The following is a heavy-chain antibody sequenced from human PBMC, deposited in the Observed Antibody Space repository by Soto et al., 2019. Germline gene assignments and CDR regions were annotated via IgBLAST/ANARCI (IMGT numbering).Heavy chain of an antibody. CDR1: GFTFSSYA. V-gene: IGHV3-23*01. J-gene: IGHJ4*02. CDR3: VTYYYDSSGPTRFSTFDY. D-gene: IGHD3-22*01. CDR2: ISGSGGST. Sequence: GRSLRLSCAASGFTFSSYAMSWVRRAPGKGLEWVSAISGSGGSTYYADSVKGRFTISRDNSKNTLYLQMNSLRAEDTAVYYCVTYYYDSSGPTRFSTFDYWGQGTLVTVSS.